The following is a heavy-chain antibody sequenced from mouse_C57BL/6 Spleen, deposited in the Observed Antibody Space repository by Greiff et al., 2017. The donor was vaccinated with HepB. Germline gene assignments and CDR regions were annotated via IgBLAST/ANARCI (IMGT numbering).Heavy chain of an antibody. CDR3: VISSFYWYFDV. D-gene: IGHD1-1*01. V-gene: IGHV1-42*01. CDR1: GYSFTGYY. CDR2: INPSTGGT. J-gene: IGHJ1*03. Sequence: VQLQQSGPELVKPGASVKISCKASGYSFTGYYMNWVKQSPEKSLEWIGEINPSTGGTTYNQKFKAKATLTVDKSSSTAYMQLKSLTSEDSAVYYCVISSFYWYFDVWGTGTTVTVSS.